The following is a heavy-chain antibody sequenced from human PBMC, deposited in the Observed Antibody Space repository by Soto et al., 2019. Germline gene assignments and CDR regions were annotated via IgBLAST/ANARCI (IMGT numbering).Heavy chain of an antibody. CDR3: ARDRIVLATVGYYYYGMEV. CDR1: GYTFTSYD. D-gene: IGHD1-26*01. Sequence: QVQLVQSGAEVKKPGASVKVSCKASGYTFTSYDINWVRQATGQGLEWMGWMNPNSGNTGYAQKVQGRVPMTRNTSISTAYMELSSLRSEDTAVYYCARDRIVLATVGYYYYGMEVWGQGTTVTVSS. V-gene: IGHV1-8*01. J-gene: IGHJ6*02. CDR2: MNPNSGNT.